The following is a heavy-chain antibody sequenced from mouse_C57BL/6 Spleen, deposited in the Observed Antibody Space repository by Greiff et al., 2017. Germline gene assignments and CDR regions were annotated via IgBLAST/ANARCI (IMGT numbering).Heavy chain of an antibody. V-gene: IGHV3-6*01. CDR1: GYSITSGYY. Sequence: DVKLQESGPGLVKPSQSLSLTCSVTGYSITSGYYWNWIRQFPGNKLEWMGYIGYDGSNNYNPSLKNRISITRDTSKNQFFLKLNSVTTEDTATYYCARGEPDGYYVSAWFAYWGQGTLVTVSA. J-gene: IGHJ3*01. CDR3: ARGEPDGYYVSAWFAY. D-gene: IGHD2-3*01. CDR2: IGYDGSN.